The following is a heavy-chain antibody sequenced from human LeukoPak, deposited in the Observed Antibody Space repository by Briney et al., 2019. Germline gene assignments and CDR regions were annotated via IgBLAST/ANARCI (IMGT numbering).Heavy chain of an antibody. V-gene: IGHV3-21*01. CDR1: GLTFSSYS. CDR3: AREVTTPSPGAFDI. D-gene: IGHD4-17*01. Sequence: GGSLRLSCAASGLTFSSYSMNWVRQAPGKGLEWVSSISSSSSYINYADSVKGRFTISRDNAKNSLYLQMNSLRAEDTAVYYCAREVTTPSPGAFDIWGQGTMVTVSS. CDR2: ISSSSSYI. J-gene: IGHJ3*02.